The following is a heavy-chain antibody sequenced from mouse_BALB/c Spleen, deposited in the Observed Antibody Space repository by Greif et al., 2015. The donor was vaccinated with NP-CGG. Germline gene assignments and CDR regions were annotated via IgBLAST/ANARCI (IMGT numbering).Heavy chain of an antibody. Sequence: VQLKESGAELVKPRASVKLSCTASGFNIKDTYMHWVKQRPEQGLEWIGRIDPANGNTKYDPKFQGKATMTADTSSNTAYLQLSSLTSEDTAVYYCARYYGSSRGFAYWGQGTLVTVSA. CDR2: IDPANGNT. D-gene: IGHD1-1*01. J-gene: IGHJ3*01. V-gene: IGHV14-3*02. CDR3: ARYYGSSRGFAY. CDR1: GFNIKDTY.